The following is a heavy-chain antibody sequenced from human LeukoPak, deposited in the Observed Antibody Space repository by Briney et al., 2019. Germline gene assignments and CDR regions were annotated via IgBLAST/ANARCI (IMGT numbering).Heavy chain of an antibody. D-gene: IGHD1-26*01. Sequence: GASVKVSCKVSGYTLTELSMHWVRQAPGKGLEWMGGFDPEDGETIYAQKFQGRVTMTEDTSTDTAYMELSSLRSEDTAVYYCATGREWELLGRRWERGYYYGMDVWGQGTTVTVSS. CDR1: GYTLTELS. CDR3: ATGREWELLGRRWERGYYYGMDV. V-gene: IGHV1-24*01. J-gene: IGHJ6*02. CDR2: FDPEDGET.